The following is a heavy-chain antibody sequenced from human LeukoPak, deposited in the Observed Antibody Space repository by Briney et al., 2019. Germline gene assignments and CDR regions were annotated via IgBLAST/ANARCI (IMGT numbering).Heavy chain of an antibody. D-gene: IGHD6-19*01. CDR2: FDTGFGT. CDR3: ARSSGWWSLDY. CDR1: GFTFSATS. V-gene: IGHV3-23*01. Sequence: GGSLRLSCAASGFTFSATSLHWVRQAPGRGLEWVSAFDTGFGTYYPDSLKGRFTISRDNSKNTLFLQMNSLRAEDTAVYYCARSSGWWSLDYWGQGTLVTVSS. J-gene: IGHJ4*02.